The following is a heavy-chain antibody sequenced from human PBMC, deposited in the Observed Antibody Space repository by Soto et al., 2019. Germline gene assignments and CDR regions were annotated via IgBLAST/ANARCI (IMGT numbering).Heavy chain of an antibody. CDR3: ARRWGAGTPDY. J-gene: IGHJ4*02. Sequence: QVQLQQWGAGLLKPSETLSLTCAVYGGSFSGYYWSWIRQPPGTGLEWIGEINHSGSTNYNPSLKSRVTISVDTSKNQFSLKLSSVTAADTAVYYCARRWGAGTPDYWGQGTLVTVSS. CDR2: INHSGST. CDR1: GGSFSGYY. D-gene: IGHD6-13*01. V-gene: IGHV4-34*01.